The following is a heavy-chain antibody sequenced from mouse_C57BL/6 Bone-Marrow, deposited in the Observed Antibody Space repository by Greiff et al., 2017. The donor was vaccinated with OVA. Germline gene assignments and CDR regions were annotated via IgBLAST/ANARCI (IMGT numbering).Heavy chain of an antibody. D-gene: IGHD4-1*01. V-gene: IGHV1-52*01. CDR3: ARGNWDRYYYARDY. J-gene: IGHJ4*01. CDR1: GYTFTSYC. Sequence: QVQLQQPGAELVRPGSSVKLSCKASGYTFTSYCMPWVKQGPLQGLEWIGNIDPSDSDTHSNQKFKDKATLTVDKSSSTAYMQLSSLTSEDSAVYYGARGNWDRYYYARDYWGQGTSGTVSS. CDR2: IDPSDSDT.